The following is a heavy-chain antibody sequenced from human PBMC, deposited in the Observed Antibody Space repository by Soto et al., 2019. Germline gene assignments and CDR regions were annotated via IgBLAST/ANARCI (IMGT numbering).Heavy chain of an antibody. Sequence: QVQLLQSGAEVKKPGASVKVSCKASGYTFTRSGISWVRQAPGQGPEWMGWISSYNGDTNSAQTFQGRVTMTTDTSTSTDYRETRSLRSDGKAVYYCAGEGVPYYYYDGMDVWVQGTPVAVSS. CDR2: ISSYNGDT. CDR1: GYTFTRSG. V-gene: IGHV1-18*01. CDR3: AGEGVPYYYYDGMDV. J-gene: IGHJ6*02.